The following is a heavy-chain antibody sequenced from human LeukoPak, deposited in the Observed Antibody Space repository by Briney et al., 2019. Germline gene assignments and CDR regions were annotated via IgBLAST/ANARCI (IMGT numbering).Heavy chain of an antibody. CDR3: ARSGDGNWFDP. CDR2: ISAYNGDT. Sequence: ASVKVSCKASGYSFTNFGVGWVRQAPGQGLEWMGWISAYNGDTNYAQKLQGRVTMTTDTSTSTAYMELRSLRSDDTAVYYCARSGDGNWFDPWAREPWSPSPQ. D-gene: IGHD3-10*01. J-gene: IGHJ5*02. CDR1: GYSFTNFG. V-gene: IGHV1-18*01.